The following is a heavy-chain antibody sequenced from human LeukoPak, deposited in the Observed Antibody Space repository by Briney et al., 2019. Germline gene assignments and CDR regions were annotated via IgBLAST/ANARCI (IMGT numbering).Heavy chain of an antibody. Sequence: ASVKVSCKASGGTFSSYAISWVRQAPGQGLEWMGGIIPIFGTANYAQKFQGRVTITADESTSTAYMELSSLRSEDTAVYYCASSGPTYSGYDYYFDYWGQGTLVTASS. V-gene: IGHV1-69*13. CDR3: ASSGPTYSGYDYYFDY. CDR1: GGTFSSYA. D-gene: IGHD5-12*01. CDR2: IIPIFGTA. J-gene: IGHJ4*02.